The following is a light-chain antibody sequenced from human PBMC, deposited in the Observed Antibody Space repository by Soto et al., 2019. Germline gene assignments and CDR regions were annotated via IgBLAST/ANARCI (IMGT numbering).Light chain of an antibody. CDR1: QSVSSN. J-gene: IGKJ1*01. Sequence: EIVMTQSPATLSVSPGERATLSCRASQSVSSNLAWYQQKPGQAPRLLIYGASTRATGIPARFSGSGSGTEFTLTISSLQSEDFAVYYCQHYNKWPPCTCGQGTKVEIK. CDR2: GAS. CDR3: QHYNKWPPCT. V-gene: IGKV3-15*01.